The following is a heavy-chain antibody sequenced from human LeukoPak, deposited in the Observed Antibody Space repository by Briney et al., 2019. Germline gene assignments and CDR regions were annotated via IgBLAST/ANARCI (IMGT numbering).Heavy chain of an antibody. Sequence: ASVKVSCKASGYTFTSYYMHWMRQAPGQGLEWMGIINPSGGSTSYAQKFQGRVTMTRDMSTSTVYMELSSLRSEDTAVYYCAREFEIYDSSGSMDYWGQGTLVTVSS. CDR3: AREFEIYDSSGSMDY. V-gene: IGHV1-46*01. CDR1: GYTFTSYY. J-gene: IGHJ4*02. CDR2: INPSGGST. D-gene: IGHD3-22*01.